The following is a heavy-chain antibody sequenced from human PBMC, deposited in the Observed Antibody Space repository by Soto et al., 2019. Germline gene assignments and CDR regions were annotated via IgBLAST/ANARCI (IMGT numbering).Heavy chain of an antibody. D-gene: IGHD1-1*01. J-gene: IGHJ1*01. Sequence: QITLKESGPTLVKPTQTLTLTCTFSGFSLSTSGVGVGWIRQPPGKALEWLALIYWDDDKRYSPSLKSRLTITKDTSKNQVXLTMTNMDPVDTATXXXAHSPRRRTTEYFQHWGQGTLVTVSS. CDR3: AHSPRRRTTEYFQH. V-gene: IGHV2-5*02. CDR2: IYWDDDK. CDR1: GFSLSTSGVG.